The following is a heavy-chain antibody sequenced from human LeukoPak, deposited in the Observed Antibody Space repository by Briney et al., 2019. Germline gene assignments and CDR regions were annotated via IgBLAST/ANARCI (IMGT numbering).Heavy chain of an antibody. CDR1: GYTFTGYY. V-gene: IGHV1-2*02. D-gene: IGHD4-17*01. CDR3: ARDQGDYGDYCWFDP. J-gene: IGHJ5*02. CDR2: INPNSGGT. Sequence: ASVKVSCKASGYTFTGYYMLWVRQAPGQGLEWMGWINPNSGGTNYAQKFQGRVTMTRDTSISTAYMELSRLRSDDTAVYYCARDQGDYGDYCWFDPWGQRTLVTVSS.